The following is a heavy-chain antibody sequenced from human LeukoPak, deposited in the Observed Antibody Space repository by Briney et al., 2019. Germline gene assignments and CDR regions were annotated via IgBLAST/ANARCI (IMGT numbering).Heavy chain of an antibody. V-gene: IGHV3-30*02. D-gene: IGHD3-22*01. CDR2: IRYDGSNK. CDR3: AKDDHLNPMIVVVITPSFDY. Sequence: PGGSLRLSCAASGFTFSSYGMHWVRQAPGKGLEWVAFIRYDGSNKYYADSVKGRFTISRDNSKNTLYLQMNSLRAEDTAVYYCAKDDHLNPMIVVVITPSFDYWGQGTLVTVSS. CDR1: GFTFSSYG. J-gene: IGHJ4*02.